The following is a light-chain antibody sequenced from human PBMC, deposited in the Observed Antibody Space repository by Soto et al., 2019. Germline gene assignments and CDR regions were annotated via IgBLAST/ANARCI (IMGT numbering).Light chain of an antibody. CDR2: DAS. V-gene: IGKV1-17*01. CDR3: LQHYSYPWT. Sequence: DIQMTQSPSSLSASVGDRVTITCRASQGIRIDLGWYQQKPGKAPKRLIYDASNLQSGVPSRFSGSGSGTEFTLTISSLQPEDFATYSCLQHYSYPWTFGQGTK. J-gene: IGKJ1*01. CDR1: QGIRID.